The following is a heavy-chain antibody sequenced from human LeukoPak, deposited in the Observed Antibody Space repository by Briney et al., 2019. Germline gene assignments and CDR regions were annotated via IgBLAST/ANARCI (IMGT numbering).Heavy chain of an antibody. CDR2: IYYSGST. D-gene: IGHD6-13*01. Sequence: SQTLSLTCTVSGGSTSSGDYYWSWIRQPAGKGLEWIGYIYYSGSTNYNPSLKSRVTISVDTSKNQFSLKLSSVTAADTAVYYCARHGRGFGSSWTPPYYWGQGTLVTVSS. CDR1: GGSTSSGDYY. J-gene: IGHJ4*02. CDR3: ARHGRGFGSSWTPPYY. V-gene: IGHV4-30-4*08.